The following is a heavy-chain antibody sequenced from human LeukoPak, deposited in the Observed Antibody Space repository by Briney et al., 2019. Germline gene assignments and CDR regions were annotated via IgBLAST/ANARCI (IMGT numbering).Heavy chain of an antibody. Sequence: GGSLRLSCAVSGFTFSNYKMNWVRQAPGKGLEWVSSLSSTSTYIDYADSVKGRFTISRDNAQNSLYLQMNSLRADDTAVYYCVSGSLLDYWGQGTLVIVPS. V-gene: IGHV3-21*01. CDR1: GFTFSNYK. J-gene: IGHJ4*02. CDR2: LSSTSTYI. D-gene: IGHD3-10*01. CDR3: VSGSLLDY.